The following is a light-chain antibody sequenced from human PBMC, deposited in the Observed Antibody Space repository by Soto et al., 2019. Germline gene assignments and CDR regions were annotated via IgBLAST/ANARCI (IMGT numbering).Light chain of an antibody. J-gene: IGLJ3*02. CDR3: CSYAGSDTWA. CDR2: EVN. V-gene: IGLV2-23*02. CDR1: RSDVGNNNI. Sequence: QSVLTQPASVSGSPGQSITISCAGTRSDVGNNNIVSWYQQYPGKAPKLMIYEVNKRPSGVSNRFSGSKSGNTASLTISGLQAEDEADYYCCSYAGSDTWAFGGGTKVTVL.